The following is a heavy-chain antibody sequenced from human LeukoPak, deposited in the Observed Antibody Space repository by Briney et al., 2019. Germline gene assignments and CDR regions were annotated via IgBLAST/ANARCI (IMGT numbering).Heavy chain of an antibody. CDR3: AREYYSDSSGPDY. Sequence: GGSLRLSCAASGFTSSSYWMCRFRQAPGKGLEWVANINQDGSEKYSVDSVKGRFTISRDNAKNSLYLQMNSLRAEDTAVYYCAREYYSDSSGPDYWGPGTLVTVSS. J-gene: IGHJ4*02. D-gene: IGHD3-22*01. CDR1: GFTSSSYW. V-gene: IGHV3-7*05. CDR2: INQDGSEK.